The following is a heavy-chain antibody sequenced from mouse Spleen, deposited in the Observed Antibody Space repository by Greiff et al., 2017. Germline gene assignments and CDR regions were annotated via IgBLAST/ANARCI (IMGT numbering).Heavy chain of an antibody. Sequence: VQLKESVAELVRPGASVKLSCTASGFNIKNTYMHWVKQRPEQGLEWIGRIDPANGNTKYAPKFQGKATITADTSSNTAYLQLSSLTSEDTAIYYCARDYYPPYYAMDYWGQGTSVTVSS. CDR2: IDPANGNT. CDR1: GFNIKNTY. V-gene: IGHV14-3*01. CDR3: ARDYYPPYYAMDY. J-gene: IGHJ4*01. D-gene: IGHD1-1*01.